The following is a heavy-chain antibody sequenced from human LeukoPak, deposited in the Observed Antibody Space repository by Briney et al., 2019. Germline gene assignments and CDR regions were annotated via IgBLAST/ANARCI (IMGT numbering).Heavy chain of an antibody. Sequence: KFQGRVTITRDTSASTAYMELSSLRSEDTAVYYCARGLYYYDKSPAIWGQGTMVTVSS. CDR3: ARGLYYYDKSPAI. J-gene: IGHJ3*02. V-gene: IGHV1-3*01. D-gene: IGHD3-22*01.